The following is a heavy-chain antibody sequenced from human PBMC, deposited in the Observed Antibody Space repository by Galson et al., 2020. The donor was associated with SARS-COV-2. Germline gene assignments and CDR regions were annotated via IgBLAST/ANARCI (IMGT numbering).Heavy chain of an antibody. V-gene: IGHV4-34*01. Sequence: SETLSLTCALYGGSLNDYYWSWVRQPPGKGLEWIGEVSHGGRTNYNPSLKSRVTLSVDTSKNQFSLKLTSLTAADTAVYYCRITLIEVSVRSDVWGQGTTVTVSS. CDR3: RITLIEVSVRSDV. J-gene: IGHJ6*02. CDR1: GGSLNDYY. D-gene: IGHD3-22*01. CDR2: VSHGGRT.